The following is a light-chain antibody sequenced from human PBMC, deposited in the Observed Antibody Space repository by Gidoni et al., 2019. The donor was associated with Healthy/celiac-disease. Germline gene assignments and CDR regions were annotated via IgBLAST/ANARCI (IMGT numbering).Light chain of an antibody. CDR3: QVWDSSTHVV. J-gene: IGLJ2*01. CDR2: RDS. Sequence: SYELTQPLSVSVALGQTARITCGGNNIGSKNVHWYQQKPGQAPVLGIYRDSNRPSGIPERFSGSHSGHTAPLTLSIAQAGDEADYYCQVWDSSTHVVFGGGTKLTVL. CDR1: NIGSKN. V-gene: IGLV3-9*01.